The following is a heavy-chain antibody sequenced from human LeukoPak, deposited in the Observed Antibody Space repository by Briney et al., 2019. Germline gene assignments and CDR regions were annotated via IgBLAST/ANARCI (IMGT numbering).Heavy chain of an antibody. CDR3: ASYGGAIAARPTSFDY. CDR2: ISYSGNT. J-gene: IGHJ4*02. V-gene: IGHV4-39*01. Sequence: PSETLSLTCTVSGGSIISSTYYWGWIRQPPGKGLEWIASISYSGNTYHNPSLKSRVTISLDTSKNQFSLELSSATAADTAVYYCASYGGAIAARPTSFDYWGQGTLVTVSS. D-gene: IGHD6-6*01. CDR1: GGSIISSTYY.